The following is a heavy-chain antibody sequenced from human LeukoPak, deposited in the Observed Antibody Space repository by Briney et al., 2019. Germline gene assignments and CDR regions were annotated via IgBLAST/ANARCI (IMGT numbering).Heavy chain of an antibody. CDR3: ARGYCSGGSCYSYYYYNYMDV. V-gene: IGHV4-39*07. CDR1: GGSISSSSYY. Sequence: PSETLPLTCTVSGGSISSSSYYWGWIRQPPGKGLEWIGSIHYSGSTNYNPSLKCRVTISVDTSKNQFSLKLSSVTAADTAVYYCARGYCSGGSCYSYYYYNYMDVWGKGTTVTVSS. D-gene: IGHD2-15*01. J-gene: IGHJ6*03. CDR2: IHYSGST.